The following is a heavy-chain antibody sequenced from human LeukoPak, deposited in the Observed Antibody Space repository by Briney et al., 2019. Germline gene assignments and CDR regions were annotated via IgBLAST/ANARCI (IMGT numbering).Heavy chain of an antibody. D-gene: IGHD6-6*01. CDR2: INTNTGNP. CDR3: AREKFVREFDY. CDR1: GYTFTSYA. J-gene: IGHJ4*02. V-gene: IGHV7-4-1*02. Sequence: GASVTVSFTASGYTFTSYAMNWVRQAPGQGLEWMGWINTNTGNPTYAQGFTGRFVFSLDTSVSTAYLQISSLKAEDTAVYYRAREKFVREFDYWGQGTLVTVSS.